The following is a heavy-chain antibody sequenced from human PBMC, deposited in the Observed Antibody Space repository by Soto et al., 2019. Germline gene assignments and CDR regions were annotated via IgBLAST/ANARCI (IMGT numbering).Heavy chain of an antibody. Sequence: SGPTLVNPTQTLTLTCTFSGFSLNTSGMCVSWIRQPPGKALEWLALIDWDDDKYYSTSLGTRLTISKDTSKTQVGLTMTNMDPVNTATYYCARIRVYGFETHLVAYSDYWGPGTLVTVSS. V-gene: IGHV2-70*01. J-gene: IGHJ4*02. D-gene: IGHD6-6*01. CDR2: IDWDDDK. CDR1: GFSLNTSGMC. CDR3: ARIRVYGFETHLVAYSDY.